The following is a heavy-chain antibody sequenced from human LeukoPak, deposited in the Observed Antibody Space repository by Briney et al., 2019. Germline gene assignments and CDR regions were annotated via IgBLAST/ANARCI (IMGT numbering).Heavy chain of an antibody. J-gene: IGHJ6*03. Sequence: GASVKVSCKASGYTFVDYGITWVRQAPGQGLEWMGWMNPNSGNTGYAQKFQGRVTMTRDASISTAYMELSRLRSDDTAVYYCARLVSQVVPAAPIDRGSYYYYHYMDVWGKGTTVTVSS. D-gene: IGHD2-2*01. CDR2: MNPNSGNT. CDR1: GYTFVDYG. V-gene: IGHV1-8*02. CDR3: ARLVSQVVPAAPIDRGSYYYYHYMDV.